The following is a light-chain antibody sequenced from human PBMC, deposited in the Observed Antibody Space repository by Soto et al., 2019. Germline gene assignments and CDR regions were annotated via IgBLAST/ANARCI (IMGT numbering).Light chain of an antibody. CDR3: AAWDDSLSAWV. CDR2: SNN. Sequence: QSVLTRPPSASGTPGQRVTISCSGSSSNIGSNYVYWYQQLPGTAPKLLIYSNNQRPSGVPDRFSGSKSGTSASLAISGLRSEDEADYYCAAWDDSLSAWVFGGGTQLTVL. J-gene: IGLJ3*02. V-gene: IGLV1-47*02. CDR1: SSNIGSNY.